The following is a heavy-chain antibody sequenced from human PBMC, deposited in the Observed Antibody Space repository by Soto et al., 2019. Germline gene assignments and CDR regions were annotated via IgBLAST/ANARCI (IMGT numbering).Heavy chain of an antibody. Sequence: PGGSLRLSCAASGFTFSYYGMHWVRQAPGKGLEWVTFISYDASNKNYADSVKGRFTISRDNSKNTLYLQMNSLRAEDTAVYYCARDGGSGSYNYFDYWGQGTLVTVSS. J-gene: IGHJ4*01. V-gene: IGHV3-33*05. CDR1: GFTFSYYG. D-gene: IGHD1-26*01. CDR2: ISYDASNK. CDR3: ARDGGSGSYNYFDY.